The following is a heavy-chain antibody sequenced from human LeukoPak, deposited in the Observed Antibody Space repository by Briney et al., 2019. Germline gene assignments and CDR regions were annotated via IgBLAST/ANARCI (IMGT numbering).Heavy chain of an antibody. D-gene: IGHD3-22*01. CDR2: IRSKAYGGTT. Sequence: PGGSLRLSCTASGFTFGDYGMSWVRQAPGKGLEWVGLIRSKAYGGTTEYAASVKGRFTISRDDSKSIAYLQMNSLKTEDTAVYYCTRGDYYDTSGYYFLFDYWGQGTLVTVSS. CDR3: TRGDYYDTSGYYFLFDY. CDR1: GFTFGDYG. J-gene: IGHJ4*02. V-gene: IGHV3-49*04.